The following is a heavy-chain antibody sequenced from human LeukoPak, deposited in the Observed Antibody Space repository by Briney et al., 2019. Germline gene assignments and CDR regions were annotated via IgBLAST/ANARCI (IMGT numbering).Heavy chain of an antibody. J-gene: IGHJ5*02. V-gene: IGHV3-23*01. CDR1: GFTFSSYA. CDR3: AKFGFASKYCSGGSCYSQGWFDP. D-gene: IGHD2-15*01. CDR2: ISGSGGST. Sequence: GGSLRLSCAASGFTFSSYAMSWVAQAPGKGLEWLSAISGSGGSTYYADSVKGRFTISRDNSKNTLDLQMNSLRAEDTAVYYCAKFGFASKYCSGGSCYSQGWFDPWGQGTLVTVSS.